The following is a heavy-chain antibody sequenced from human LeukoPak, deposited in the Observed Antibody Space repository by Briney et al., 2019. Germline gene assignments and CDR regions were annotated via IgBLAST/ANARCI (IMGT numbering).Heavy chain of an antibody. CDR2: IIPIFGTA. CDR1: GGTFSRYA. CDR3: VRGPLSIGGFDQFDY. J-gene: IGHJ4*02. Sequence: SVKVSCKASGGTFSRYAVSWERQAPGQWLELMGGIIPIFGTANYAQKFQGRVTITADESTSTAYMELSSLRSEDTAVYYCVRGPLSIGGFDQFDYWGQGTLVTVSS. D-gene: IGHD2/OR15-2a*01. V-gene: IGHV1-69*13.